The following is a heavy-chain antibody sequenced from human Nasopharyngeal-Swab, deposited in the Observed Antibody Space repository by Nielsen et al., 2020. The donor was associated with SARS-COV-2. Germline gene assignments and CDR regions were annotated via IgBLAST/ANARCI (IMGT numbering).Heavy chain of an antibody. Sequence: SETLSLTCTVSGGSISSGGYYWSWIRQHPGKGLEWIGYIYYSGSTYYNPPLKSRVTISVDTSKNQFSLKLSSVTAADTAVYYCARAPIVVVITAFDYWGQGTLVTVSS. CDR2: IYYSGST. CDR1: GGSISSGGYY. V-gene: IGHV4-31*03. D-gene: IGHD3-22*01. J-gene: IGHJ4*02. CDR3: ARAPIVVVITAFDY.